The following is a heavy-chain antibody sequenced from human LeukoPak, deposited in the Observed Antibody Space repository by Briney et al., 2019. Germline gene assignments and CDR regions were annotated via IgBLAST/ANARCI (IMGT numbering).Heavy chain of an antibody. CDR2: IYYSGST. V-gene: IGHV4-59*01. J-gene: IGHJ5*02. CDR3: ASHGSGSYYRWFDP. CDR1: GGSISSYY. D-gene: IGHD1-26*01. Sequence: SETLSLTCTVSGGSISSYYWSWIRQPPGKGLEWIGYIYYSGSTNYNPSLKSRVTISVDTSKNQFSLKLSSVTAADTAVYYCASHGSGSYYRWFDPWGQGTLVTVSS.